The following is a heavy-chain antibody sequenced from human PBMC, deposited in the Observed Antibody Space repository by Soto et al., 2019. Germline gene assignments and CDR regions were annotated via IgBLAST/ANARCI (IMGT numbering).Heavy chain of an antibody. CDR3: ARDGVGIPVAGTFSVWFDP. D-gene: IGHD6-19*01. J-gene: IGHJ5*02. Sequence: QVQLVESGGGVVQPGRSLRLSCAASGFTFSSYGMHWVRQAPGKGLEWVAVIWYDGSNKYYADSVKGRFTISRDNSKNTLYLQMNSLRAEDTAVYYCARDGVGIPVAGTFSVWFDPWGQGTLVTVSS. CDR2: IWYDGSNK. CDR1: GFTFSSYG. V-gene: IGHV3-33*01.